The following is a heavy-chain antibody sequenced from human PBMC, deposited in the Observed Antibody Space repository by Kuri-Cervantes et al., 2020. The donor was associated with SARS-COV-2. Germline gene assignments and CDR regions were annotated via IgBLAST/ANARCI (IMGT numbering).Heavy chain of an antibody. CDR3: ANRYCSGGSCPDAFDI. Sequence: GGSLRLSCAASGFIFSGHWIHWVRQAPGKGLVWVSRINPDGSYTNNADSVKGRFTLSRDNAKNMLFLQMNSLRAEDTAVYYCANRYCSGGSCPDAFDIWGQGTMVTVSS. D-gene: IGHD2-15*01. V-gene: IGHV3-74*01. CDR1: GFIFSGHW. J-gene: IGHJ3*02. CDR2: INPDGSYT.